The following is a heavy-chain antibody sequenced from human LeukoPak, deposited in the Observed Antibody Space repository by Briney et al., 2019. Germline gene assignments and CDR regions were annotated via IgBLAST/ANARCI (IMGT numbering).Heavy chain of an antibody. V-gene: IGHV3-7*01. CDR2: IKEDGSVK. D-gene: IGHD1-26*01. Sequence: AGGSLRLSCAASGFTLRNYWMAWVRRAPGKGLEWVANIKEDGSVKQYVESVRGRFTISRDDAKNSVYLQMNSLRTEDTAVYYCAREPRDVVGALDVWGQGTTVTVSS. CDR1: GFTLRNYW. CDR3: AREPRDVVGALDV. J-gene: IGHJ6*02.